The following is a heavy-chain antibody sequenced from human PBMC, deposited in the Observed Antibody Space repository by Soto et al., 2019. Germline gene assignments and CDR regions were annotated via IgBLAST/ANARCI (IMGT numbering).Heavy chain of an antibody. CDR1: GFTFSSYS. D-gene: IGHD6-19*01. Sequence: PGGSLRLSCAASGFTFSSYSMNWVRQAPGKGLEWVSSISSSSSYIYYADSVKGRFTISRDNAKNSLYLQMNSLRAEDTAVYYCARVLIAVAGLGYWGQGTLVTVSS. J-gene: IGHJ4*02. CDR3: ARVLIAVAGLGY. V-gene: IGHV3-21*01. CDR2: ISSSSSYI.